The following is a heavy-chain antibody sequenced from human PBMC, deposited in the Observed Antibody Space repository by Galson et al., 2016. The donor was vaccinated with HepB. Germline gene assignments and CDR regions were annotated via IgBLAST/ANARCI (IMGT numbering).Heavy chain of an antibody. CDR1: GLTFSNFW. CDR2: INQDGTER. Sequence: SLRLSCAASGLTFSNFWMTWVRQAPGKGLEWVANINQDGTERHYLDSVRGRFTISRDNAKSSLSLQMHSLRAEDTAVDFCSRAYQYTLDYWGQGTLVTVSS. D-gene: IGHD1-1*01. J-gene: IGHJ4*02. V-gene: IGHV3-7*04. CDR3: SRAYQYTLDY.